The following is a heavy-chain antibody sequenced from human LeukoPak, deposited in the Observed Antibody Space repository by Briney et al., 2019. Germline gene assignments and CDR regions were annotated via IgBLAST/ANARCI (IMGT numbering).Heavy chain of an antibody. Sequence: GGSLRLSCAASGFTFSSYSMNWVRQAPGKGLEWVSSISSSSSYIYYADSVKGRFTISRDNAKNSLYLQMNSLRAEDTAVYYCARGGPYYDFWSGYYSYYYYMDVWGKGTTVTVSS. V-gene: IGHV3-21*01. D-gene: IGHD3-3*01. J-gene: IGHJ6*03. CDR2: ISSSSSYI. CDR1: GFTFSSYS. CDR3: ARGGPYYDFWSGYYSYYYYMDV.